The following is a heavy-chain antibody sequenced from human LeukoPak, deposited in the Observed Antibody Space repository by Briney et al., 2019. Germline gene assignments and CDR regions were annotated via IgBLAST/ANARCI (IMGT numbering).Heavy chain of an antibody. CDR1: GYPFTTYE. Sequence: PRASVKVSCKTSGYPFTTYEINWVRQAAGQGLEWMGWVHPNSGNTAYAQKFQGRVTMTRDTSISTTYMELSGLRSDDTAVCFCARGPRNDPWGQGTLVTVSS. CDR3: ARGPRNDP. CDR2: VHPNSGNT. V-gene: IGHV1-8*01. J-gene: IGHJ5*02. D-gene: IGHD1-14*01.